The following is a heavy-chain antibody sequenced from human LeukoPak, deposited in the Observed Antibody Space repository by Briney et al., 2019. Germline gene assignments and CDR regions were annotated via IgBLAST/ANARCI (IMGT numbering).Heavy chain of an antibody. CDR2: ISYDGSNK. V-gene: IGHV3-30*01. CDR1: GFTFSSHA. CDR3: ARDRSQRAYSYGPDGE. Sequence: GGPLRLSCSASGFTFSSHAMHWVRQAPGKGLEWAAVISYDGSNKFSADSVKGRFNISRDNSKNTLFLQMNSLRAEDTAVYYCARDRSQRAYSYGPDGEWGQGTLVTVSS. D-gene: IGHD5-18*01. J-gene: IGHJ4*02.